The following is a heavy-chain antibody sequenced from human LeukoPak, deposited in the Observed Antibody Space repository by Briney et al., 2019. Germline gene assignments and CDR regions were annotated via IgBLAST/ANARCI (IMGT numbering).Heavy chain of an antibody. J-gene: IGHJ4*02. D-gene: IGHD3-9*01. V-gene: IGHV3-11*01. CDR1: GFTFSDYY. CDR2: ISSSGSTI. Sequence: GGSLRLSCAASGFTFSDYYMSWIRQAPGKALEWVSYISSSGSTIYYADSVKGRFTISRDNAKNSLYLQMNSLRAEDTAVYYCARDLRRLRYFDWLNDYWGQGTLVTVSS. CDR3: ARDLRRLRYFDWLNDY.